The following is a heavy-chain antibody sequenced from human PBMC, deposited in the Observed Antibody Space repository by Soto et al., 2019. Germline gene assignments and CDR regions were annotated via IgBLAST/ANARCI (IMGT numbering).Heavy chain of an antibody. J-gene: IGHJ6*02. Sequence: QVQLVQSGAEVKKPGASVKVSCKASGFTFTNYFFHWVRQAPRQGLEWMGIISPYDGNKNFQQSLQDRIALTRDTSTSTVYMELRSLRSEDTAVYFCARGDGRGSTGFYYYYGMDVWGHGTMITVSS. CDR2: ISPYDGNK. V-gene: IGHV1-46*01. CDR3: ARGDGRGSTGFYYYYGMDV. D-gene: IGHD1-26*01. CDR1: GFTFTNYF.